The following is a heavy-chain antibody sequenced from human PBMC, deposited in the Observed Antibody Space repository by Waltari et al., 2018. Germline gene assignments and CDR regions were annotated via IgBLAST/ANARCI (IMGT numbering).Heavy chain of an antibody. V-gene: IGHV3-7*01. CDR3: ARDLSSSWYYYFDY. J-gene: IGHJ4*02. D-gene: IGHD6-13*01. CDR2: IKQDGSEK. CDR1: GFTFSSYW. Sequence: EVQLVESGGGLVQPGGSLRLSCAASGFTFSSYWMSWVRQAPGKGLEWVANIKQDGSEKYYVDSVKGRFTISRDNAKSSLYLQMNSLRAEDTAVYYCARDLSSSWYYYFDYWGQGTLVTVSS.